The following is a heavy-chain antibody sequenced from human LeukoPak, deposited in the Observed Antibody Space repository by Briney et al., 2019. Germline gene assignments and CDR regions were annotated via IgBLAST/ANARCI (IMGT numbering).Heavy chain of an antibody. V-gene: IGHV3-30*04. D-gene: IGHD3-22*01. CDR3: AKQNNFDTSGLDN. CDR1: GFIFSGNS. Sequence: PGGSLRLSCAASGFIFSGNSMHWVRQAPGKGLEWVAVISYDGSNKYYADSVRGRFTISRDTSKNTLYLQMNSLRAEDAALYYCAKQNNFDTSGLDNWGQETLVTVSS. CDR2: ISYDGSNK. J-gene: IGHJ4*02.